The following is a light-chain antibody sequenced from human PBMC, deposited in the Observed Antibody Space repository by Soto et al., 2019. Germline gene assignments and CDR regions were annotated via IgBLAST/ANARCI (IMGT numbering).Light chain of an antibody. Sequence: EIVLTQSPGTLSSSPGERATLSCRASQTVNSNYLAWYQQKPGQAPRLLIYGASSRATGIPDRFSGSGSGTDFTLTISRLEAEDFALYYCQQSAPSTGYTFGQGTKLEI. V-gene: IGKV3-20*01. CDR1: QTVNSNY. CDR2: GAS. J-gene: IGKJ2*01. CDR3: QQSAPSTGYT.